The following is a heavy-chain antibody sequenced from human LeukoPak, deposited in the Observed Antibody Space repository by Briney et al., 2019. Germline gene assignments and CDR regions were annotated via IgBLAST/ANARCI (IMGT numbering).Heavy chain of an antibody. J-gene: IGHJ4*02. CDR3: ARLGFWSGYYDY. V-gene: IGHV1-46*01. Sequence: ASVKVSCKASGGTFSSYAISWVRQAPGQGLEWTGIINPSGGSTSYAQKFQGRVTMTRDTSTSTVYMELSSLRSEDTAVYYCARLGFWSGYYDYWGQGTLVTVSS. CDR2: INPSGGST. CDR1: GGTFSSYA. D-gene: IGHD3-3*01.